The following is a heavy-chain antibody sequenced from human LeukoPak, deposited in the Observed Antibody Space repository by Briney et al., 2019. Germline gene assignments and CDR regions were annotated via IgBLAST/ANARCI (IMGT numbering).Heavy chain of an antibody. Sequence: GGSLRLSCAASGFTFDDYAMHWVRQAPGKGLEGVSGISWNSGSIGYADSVKGRFTISRDNAKNSLYLQMNSLRAEDTAFYYCAINGGGDSGYGNFDYWGQGTLVTVSS. J-gene: IGHJ4*02. CDR3: AINGGGDSGYGNFDY. V-gene: IGHV3-9*01. D-gene: IGHD5-12*01. CDR2: ISWNSGSI. CDR1: GFTFDDYA.